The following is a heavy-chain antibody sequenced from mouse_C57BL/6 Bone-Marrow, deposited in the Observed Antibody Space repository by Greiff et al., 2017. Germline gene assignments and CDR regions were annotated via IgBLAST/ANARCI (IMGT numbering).Heavy chain of an antibody. D-gene: IGHD1-1*01. Sequence: QVQLQQPGAELVKPGASVKLSCKASGYTFTSYWMHWVKQRPGQGLEWIGMIHPNSGSTNYNEKFKSKATLTVDKSSSTAYMQLSSLTSEDSAVYYCARRGYYYRSSPFAYWGQGTLVTVSA. J-gene: IGHJ3*01. CDR3: ARRGYYYRSSPFAY. CDR1: GYTFTSYW. V-gene: IGHV1-64*01. CDR2: IHPNSGST.